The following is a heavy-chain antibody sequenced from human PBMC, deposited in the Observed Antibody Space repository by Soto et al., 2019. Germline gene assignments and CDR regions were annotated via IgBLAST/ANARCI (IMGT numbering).Heavy chain of an antibody. Sequence: RASVKVSCKASGGTFSSYAISWVRQAPGQGLEWMGGIIPIFGTANYAQKFQGRVTITADESTSTAYMELSSLRSEDTAVYYCAREPEAVAGTYYYGMDVWGQGTTVTVSS. CDR3: AREPEAVAGTYYYGMDV. CDR1: GGTFSSYA. V-gene: IGHV1-69*13. J-gene: IGHJ6*02. CDR2: IIPIFGTA. D-gene: IGHD6-19*01.